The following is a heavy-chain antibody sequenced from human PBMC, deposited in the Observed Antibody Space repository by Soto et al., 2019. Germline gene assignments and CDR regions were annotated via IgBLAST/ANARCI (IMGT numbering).Heavy chain of an antibody. D-gene: IGHD3-10*01. V-gene: IGHV4-30-4*01. CDR1: GGSISSGDYY. J-gene: IGHJ5*02. CDR2: IYYSGST. Sequence: SETLSLTCTVSGGSISSGDYYWSWIRQPPGKGLEWIGYIYYSGSTYYNPSLKSRVTISVDTSKNQFSLKLSSVTAADTAVYYCARALMVRGAGKQYRNWFDPWGQGTLVTVSS. CDR3: ARALMVRGAGKQYRNWFDP.